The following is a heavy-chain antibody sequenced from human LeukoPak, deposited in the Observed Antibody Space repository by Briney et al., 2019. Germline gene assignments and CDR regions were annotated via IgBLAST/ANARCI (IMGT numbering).Heavy chain of an antibody. J-gene: IGHJ4*02. D-gene: IGHD3-22*01. CDR1: GITLSNYG. Sequence: GGSLRLSCAVSGITLSNYGMSWVRQAPGKWLEWVACISGSGGRTKYADSVKGRFTVSRDNPKNTLYLQMNSLRSEDTAVYFCAKRGVVIRVILVGFHKEANYFDSWGQGALVTVSS. V-gene: IGHV3-23*01. CDR3: AKRGVVIRVILVGFHKEANYFDS. CDR2: ISGSGGRT.